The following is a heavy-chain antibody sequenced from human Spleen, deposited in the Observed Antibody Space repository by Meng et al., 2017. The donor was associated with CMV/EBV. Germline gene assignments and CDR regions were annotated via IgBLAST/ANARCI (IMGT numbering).Heavy chain of an antibody. J-gene: IGHJ6*02. V-gene: IGHV1-18*01. CDR3: ARDGTYYDFWSGYPPWSYYYGMDV. D-gene: IGHD3-3*01. CDR1: GYTFTSYG. Sequence: ASVKVSCKASGYTFTSYGISWVRQAPGQGLEWMGWISAYSGNTNYAQKLQGRVTMTTDTSTSTAYMELRSLRSDDTAVYYCARDGTYYDFWSGYPPWSYYYGMDVWGQGTTVTVSS. CDR2: ISAYSGNT.